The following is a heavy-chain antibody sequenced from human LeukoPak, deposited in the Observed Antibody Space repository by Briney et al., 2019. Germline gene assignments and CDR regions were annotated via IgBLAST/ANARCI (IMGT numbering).Heavy chain of an antibody. Sequence: GGSLRLSCAASGFPFGSYDMHWVRQAPGKGLEWVAVSPFDGPSKYNSDTVRGRFTISRDTSKSTLYLQMNSLTTADTAVYYCARGGAPFDYWGQGTQVAVSA. CDR3: ARGGAPFDY. D-gene: IGHD1-26*01. CDR2: SPFDGPSK. V-gene: IGHV3-30*14. CDR1: GFPFGSYD. J-gene: IGHJ4*02.